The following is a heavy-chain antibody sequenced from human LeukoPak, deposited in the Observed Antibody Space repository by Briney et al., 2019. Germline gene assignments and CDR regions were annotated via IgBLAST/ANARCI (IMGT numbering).Heavy chain of an antibody. CDR2: IYYSGSSGST. CDR3: ARRNNGGDY. V-gene: IGHV4-59*01. D-gene: IGHD1/OR15-1a*01. Sequence: SETLSLTCTVSGGSISGYHWSWVRQPPVKGLEWIGHIYYSGSSGSTFYNASLKSRVTISVDTSKNQFSLNLSSVAAADTAVYYCARRNNGGDYWGQGTLVTVSS. J-gene: IGHJ4*02. CDR1: GGSISGYH.